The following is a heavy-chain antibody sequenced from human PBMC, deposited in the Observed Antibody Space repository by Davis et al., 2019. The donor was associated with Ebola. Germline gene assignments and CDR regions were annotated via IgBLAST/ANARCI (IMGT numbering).Heavy chain of an antibody. CDR2: ILYDGSNT. CDR3: GKVCGSGWCGGDS. CDR1: GFTFRIYS. V-gene: IGHV3-30*02. D-gene: IGHD6-19*01. Sequence: PGGSLRLSCAASGFTFRIYSMNWVRQAPGKGLEWVAFILYDGSNTYYSESVKGRFTISRDNSNNTLFLQMDNLRPEDTAVYYCGKVCGSGWCGGDSWGQGTLVTVSS. J-gene: IGHJ5*01.